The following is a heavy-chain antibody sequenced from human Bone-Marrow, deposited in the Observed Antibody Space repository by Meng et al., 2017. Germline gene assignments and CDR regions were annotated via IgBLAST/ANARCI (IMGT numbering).Heavy chain of an antibody. Sequence: VQPPQWGVGFVQPSETLCPTGPVYGGSFSDYYWSWIRQPPGKGLEWIGEINHSGSTNYNPSLKSRVTISLDTSKNQFSLKLSSVTAADTAVYYCARGRVFRRTIFGVVIFDYWGQGTLVTVSS. CDR3: ARGRVFRRTIFGVVIFDY. D-gene: IGHD3-3*01. J-gene: IGHJ4*02. V-gene: IGHV4-34*01. CDR1: GGSFSDYY. CDR2: INHSGST.